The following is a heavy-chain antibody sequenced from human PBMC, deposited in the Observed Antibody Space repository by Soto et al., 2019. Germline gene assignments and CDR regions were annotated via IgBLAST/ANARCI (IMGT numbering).Heavy chain of an antibody. Sequence: QLQLQESGPGLVKPSETLSLTCVVSGDSMTRGSYYWAWIRQPPGKGLEWIGSFYYTGSTNYNPSLTSRVTVSADTSNNHFSLGLPSVTAADTAVYYCARRLVFGNGYFTAPMDVWGKGTPVTVSS. V-gene: IGHV4-39*02. CDR1: GDSMTRGSYY. J-gene: IGHJ6*03. D-gene: IGHD3-3*01. CDR3: ARRLVFGNGYFTAPMDV. CDR2: FYYTGST.